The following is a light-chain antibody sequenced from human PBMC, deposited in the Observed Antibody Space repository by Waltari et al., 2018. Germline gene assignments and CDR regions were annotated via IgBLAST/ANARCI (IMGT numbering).Light chain of an antibody. CDR1: ATDVGGYNY. V-gene: IGLV2-14*03. CDR2: DVS. CDR3: CSFTSSSTWV. Sequence: QSALTQPASVSGSPGQSITISCTGTATDVGGYNYVSWYQQHPGKAPKLIIFDVSSRPSGISNRFSGSKFGNTASLTISRVQPEDEADYYCCSFTSSSTWVFGGGTKLTVL. J-gene: IGLJ3*02.